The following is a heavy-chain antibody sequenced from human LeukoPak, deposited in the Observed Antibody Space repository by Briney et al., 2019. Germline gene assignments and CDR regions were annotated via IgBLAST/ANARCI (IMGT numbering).Heavy chain of an antibody. CDR2: IYTSGST. Sequence: SETLSLTCTVSGGSISSGSYYWSWIRQPAGKGLEWIGRIYTSGSTNYNPSLKSRVTISVDTSKNQFSLKLSSVTAADTAVYYCARVDPGARVPAARTYYFDYWGQGTLVTVSS. CDR3: ARVDPGARVPAARTYYFDY. V-gene: IGHV4-61*02. CDR1: GGSISSGSYY. D-gene: IGHD2-2*01. J-gene: IGHJ4*02.